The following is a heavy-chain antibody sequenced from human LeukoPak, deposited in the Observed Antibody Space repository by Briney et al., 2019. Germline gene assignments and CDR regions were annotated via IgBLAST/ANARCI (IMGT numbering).Heavy chain of an antibody. Sequence: SQTLSLTCTVSGGSISSGGYYWSWIRQQPGKGLEWIGYIYYSGSTYYNPSLKSRVTISVDTSKNQFSLKLSSVTAADTAVYYCARGYSSNPLDYWGQGTLVTVSS. CDR1: GGSISSGGYY. CDR2: IYYSGST. CDR3: ARGYSSNPLDY. J-gene: IGHJ4*02. D-gene: IGHD6-13*01. V-gene: IGHV4-31*03.